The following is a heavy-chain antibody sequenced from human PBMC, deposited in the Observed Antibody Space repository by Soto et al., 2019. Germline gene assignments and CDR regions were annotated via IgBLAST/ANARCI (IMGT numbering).Heavy chain of an antibody. Sequence: GESLKISCKHSGFNFPTFWIAWVRQMPGKGLEWMGFIYPGDSDTRYSPSFQGQVTISADKSISTAYLQWSSLKASDTAIYYCARTAAAGKYYYGVDVWGQGTTVTVSS. D-gene: IGHD6-13*01. V-gene: IGHV5-51*01. J-gene: IGHJ6*02. CDR1: GFNFPTFW. CDR2: IYPGDSDT. CDR3: ARTAAAGKYYYGVDV.